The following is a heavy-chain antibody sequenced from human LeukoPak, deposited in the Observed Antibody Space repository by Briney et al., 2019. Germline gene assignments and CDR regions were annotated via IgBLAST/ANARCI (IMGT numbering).Heavy chain of an antibody. CDR1: GFPVSINS. CDR3: ARGIAMTTLNALDI. V-gene: IGHV3-53*01. CDR2: IYSGGNT. Sequence: PGGSLRLSCTVSGFPVSINSMSWVRQAPGKGLEWVSFIYSGGNTHYADSVKGRFTISRDNAKNSLYLQMNSLRAEDTAVYYCARGIAMTTLNALDIWGQGTMVTVSS. J-gene: IGHJ3*02. D-gene: IGHD1-1*01.